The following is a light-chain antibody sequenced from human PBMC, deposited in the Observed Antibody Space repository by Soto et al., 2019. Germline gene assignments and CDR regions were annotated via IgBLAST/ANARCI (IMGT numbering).Light chain of an antibody. CDR1: SSDVGGYNY. CDR2: DVS. J-gene: IGLJ2*01. CDR3: SSYTSSITHV. Sequence: QSVLTQPASVSGSPGQSITISCTGTSSDVGGYNYVSWYQQHPGKAPKVMIYDVSNRPSGVSNRFSGSKSGNTASLTISGLQAEDEADYYCSSYTSSITHVFGGGTKVTVL. V-gene: IGLV2-14*01.